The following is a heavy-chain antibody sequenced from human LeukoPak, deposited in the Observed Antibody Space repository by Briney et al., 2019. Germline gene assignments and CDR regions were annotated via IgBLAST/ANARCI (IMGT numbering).Heavy chain of an antibody. CDR1: GYTFTSYY. CDR3: ARALYLGRGYNWFDP. Sequence: ASVTVSCKASGYTFTSYYMHWVRQAPGQGLEWMGIINPSGGSTSYAQKFQGRVTITADESTSTAYMELSSLRSEDTAVYYCARALYLGRGYNWFDPWGQGTLVTVSS. J-gene: IGHJ5*02. CDR2: INPSGGST. V-gene: IGHV1-46*01. D-gene: IGHD2-2*02.